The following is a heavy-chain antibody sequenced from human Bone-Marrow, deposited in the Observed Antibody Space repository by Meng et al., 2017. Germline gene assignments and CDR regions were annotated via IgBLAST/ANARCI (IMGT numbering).Heavy chain of an antibody. D-gene: IGHD1-1*01. CDR2: IYYSGST. CDR1: GGSISSRSYY. V-gene: IGHV4-39*07. J-gene: IGHJ5*02. Sequence: EPQASGPGLVKPLETLSLLCRVSGGSISSRSYYWGWIRQPSGKGLEWIGTIYYSGSTYYNPSLNSRVTISVDTSKNQFSLKLNSVTAADTALYYCATSNALPALNWFDPWGRGTLVTVSS. CDR3: ATSNALPALNWFDP.